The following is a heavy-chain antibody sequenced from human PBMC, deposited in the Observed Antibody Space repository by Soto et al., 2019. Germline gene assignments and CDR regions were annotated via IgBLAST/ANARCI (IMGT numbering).Heavy chain of an antibody. Sequence: QVQLVQSGAEVKKPGSSVKVSCKAPGGTLSSYAINWVRQAPGQGLEWMGGIIPIFGSANYAPKFQGRVTISADEPTCTAYMEVSSLRTEDPAVSYGSGTREIPYIHGMDVWGQGTTVTVS. CDR3: SGTREIPYIHGMDV. V-gene: IGHV1-69*01. CDR2: IIPIFGSA. CDR1: GGTLSSYA. J-gene: IGHJ6*02. D-gene: IGHD2-2*02.